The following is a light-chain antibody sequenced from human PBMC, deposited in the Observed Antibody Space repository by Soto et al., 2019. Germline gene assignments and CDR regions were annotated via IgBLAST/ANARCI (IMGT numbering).Light chain of an antibody. CDR2: EVS. J-gene: IGLJ1*01. Sequence: QSVLTQPASVSGSPGQSITISCSGTSSNIGGYNVVSWYQQHPGKAPKVIVYEVSDRPSGVSSRFSGSKSGTSASLTISGLQAEDEADYFCASYVDTVTYVFGTGTKLTVL. CDR1: SSNIGGYNV. CDR3: ASYVDTVTYV. V-gene: IGLV2-23*02.